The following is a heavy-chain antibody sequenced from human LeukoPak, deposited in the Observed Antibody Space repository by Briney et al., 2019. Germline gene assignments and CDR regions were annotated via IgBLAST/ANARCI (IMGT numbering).Heavy chain of an antibody. CDR2: IYTSGST. Sequence: PSETLSLTCTVSGGSISSYYWSWIRQPPGKGLEWIGYIYTSGSTNYNPSLKSRVTISVDTSQMQFSLRLSSVTAADTAVYYCARPEVTYYGSKNSLWPDAFDFWGQGTVVTVSS. CDR1: GGSISSYY. V-gene: IGHV4-4*09. J-gene: IGHJ3*01. CDR3: ARPEVTYYGSKNSLWPDAFDF. D-gene: IGHD3-10*01.